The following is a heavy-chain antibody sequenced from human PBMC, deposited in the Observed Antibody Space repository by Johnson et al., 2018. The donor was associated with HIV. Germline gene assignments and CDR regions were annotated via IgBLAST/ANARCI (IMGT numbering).Heavy chain of an antibody. CDR2: ISYDGSNK. CDR3: AKVGISDYDLAAFDI. D-gene: IGHD3-3*01. CDR1: GFTFSSYA. Sequence: QVQLVESGGGVVQPGGSLRLSCAASGFTFSSYAMHWVRQAPGKGLEWVAVISYDGSNKYYADSVKGRFTISRDNAKNSLYLQMNSLRADDTAVYYCAKVGISDYDLAAFDIWGQGTMVTVSS. J-gene: IGHJ3*02. V-gene: IGHV3-30*04.